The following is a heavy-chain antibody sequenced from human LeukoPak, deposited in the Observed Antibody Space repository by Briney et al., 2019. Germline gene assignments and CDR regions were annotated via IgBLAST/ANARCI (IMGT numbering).Heavy chain of an antibody. CDR1: GGSIREYY. Sequence: PSETLSLTCTVSGGSIREYYLSWIRQPPGKGLEWIGYIYDSGSTNYNPSLKSRVTISVDTSKNHFSLKLSSVTAADTAVYYCARELVRGVIGAFDIWGRGTMVTVSS. CDR3: ARELVRGVIGAFDI. D-gene: IGHD3-10*01. V-gene: IGHV4-59*01. CDR2: IYDSGST. J-gene: IGHJ3*02.